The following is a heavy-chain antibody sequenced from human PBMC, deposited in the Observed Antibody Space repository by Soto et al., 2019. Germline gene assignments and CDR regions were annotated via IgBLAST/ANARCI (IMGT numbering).Heavy chain of an antibody. V-gene: IGHV3-48*01. CDR2: ISGSSSTI. Sequence: GGSLRLSCAVSGLTLSGYSMNWVRQAPGKGLEWVSYISGSSSTIYYADSVKGRFTISRDNAKNSLYLQMNSLRAEATAVYYCSRDRVVRGSTTCNDHCPLDAFDMRGQGTMGT. J-gene: IGHJ3*02. D-gene: IGHD2-2*01. CDR3: SRDRVVRGSTTCNDHCPLDAFDM. CDR1: GLTLSGYS.